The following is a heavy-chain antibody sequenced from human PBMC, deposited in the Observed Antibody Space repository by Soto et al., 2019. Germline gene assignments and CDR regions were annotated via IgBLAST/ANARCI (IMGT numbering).Heavy chain of an antibody. CDR1: GYTFTTYG. V-gene: IGHV1-18*01. J-gene: IGHJ4*02. CDR2: INVYNGNT. Sequence: GASVKVSCKASGYTFTTYGVYRLRQAPGQGPEWMGWINVYNGNTMYAQNLQGRVTMTTDTSTNTAYLELRSLRSDDTAVYYCAGGHDYGRYYFDYWGQGTLVTVSS. CDR3: AGGHDYGRYYFDY. D-gene: IGHD4-17*01.